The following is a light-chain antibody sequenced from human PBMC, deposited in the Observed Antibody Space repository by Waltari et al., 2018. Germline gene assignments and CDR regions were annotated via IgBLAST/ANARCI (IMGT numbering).Light chain of an antibody. CDR1: TGTVTSGYN. CDR2: STI. Sequence: QTVVTQEPSLTVSPGGTVTLTCASSTGTVTSGYNPNWFQQKHGQAPTSLSYSTINKHSWTPARFSGSLLGGKAALTLSGVQPEDEAEYYCLLYYGGIQVFGGGTKLTVL. J-gene: IGLJ3*02. V-gene: IGLV7-43*01. CDR3: LLYYGGIQV.